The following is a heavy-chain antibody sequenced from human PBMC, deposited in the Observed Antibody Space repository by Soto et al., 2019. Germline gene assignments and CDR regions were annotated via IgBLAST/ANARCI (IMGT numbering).Heavy chain of an antibody. CDR2: IIPIFGTA. CDR1: GGTFSSYA. J-gene: IGHJ4*02. CDR3: AARVGAMAVVAPPDY. D-gene: IGHD3-22*01. V-gene: IGHV1-69*13. Sequence: ASVKVSCKASGGTFSSYAISWVRQAPGQGLEWMGGIIPIFGTANYAQKFQGRVTITADESTSTAYMELSSLRSEDTAVYYCAARVGAMAVVAPPDYWGQGTLVTVSS.